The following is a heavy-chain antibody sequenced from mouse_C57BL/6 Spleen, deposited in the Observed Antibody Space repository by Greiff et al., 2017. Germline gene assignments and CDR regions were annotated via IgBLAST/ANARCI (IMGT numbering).Heavy chain of an antibody. Sequence: EVQLQQSGAELVRPGASVKLSCTASGFNIKDDYMHWVKQRPEQGLEWIGWIDPENGDTEYASKFQGKATITADTSSNTAYLQLSSLTSEDTAVYYCSYYSLDYWGQGTTLTVSS. CDR1: GFNIKDDY. J-gene: IGHJ2*01. V-gene: IGHV14-4*01. CDR2: IDPENGDT. CDR3: SYYSLDY. D-gene: IGHD1-1*01.